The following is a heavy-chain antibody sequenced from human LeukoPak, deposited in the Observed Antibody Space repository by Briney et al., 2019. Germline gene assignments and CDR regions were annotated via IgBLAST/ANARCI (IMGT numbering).Heavy chain of an antibody. Sequence: GGSLRLSCAASGFTVSSNYMSWVCHAPGKGLERVSVIYSGDSTYYADSVKGRFTISRDNSKNTLYLQMSSLRAEDTAVYYCAREPYGDYPPYYFDCWGQGTLVTVSS. J-gene: IGHJ4*02. CDR1: GFTVSSNY. CDR2: IYSGDST. V-gene: IGHV3-66*01. D-gene: IGHD4-17*01. CDR3: AREPYGDYPPYYFDC.